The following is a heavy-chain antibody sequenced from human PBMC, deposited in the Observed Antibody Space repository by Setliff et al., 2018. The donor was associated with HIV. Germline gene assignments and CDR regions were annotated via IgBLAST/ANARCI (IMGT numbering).Heavy chain of an antibody. J-gene: IGHJ4*02. CDR2: IYYSGSI. V-gene: IGHV4-59*08. CDR3: ARLGHTFGGPGY. Sequence: PSETLSLTCTISGGSISSYYWSWIRQPPGKGLEWIGSIYYSGSINYNPSLESRVTISVDTSKNQFSLKLSSVTAADTAVYYCARLGHTFGGPGYWGQGTLVTVSS. CDR1: GGSISSYY. D-gene: IGHD3-16*01.